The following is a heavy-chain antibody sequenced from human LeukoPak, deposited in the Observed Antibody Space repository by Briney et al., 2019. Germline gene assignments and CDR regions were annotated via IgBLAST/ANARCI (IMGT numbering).Heavy chain of an antibody. CDR2: IGTGGET. CDR1: GFIFSAYA. J-gene: IGHJ4*02. Sequence: PGGSLRLSCAASGFIFSAYAMSWVRQAPGQGLEWVSVIGTGGETHYADSVKGRFTISRDNSKNTLYLQVNSLRAEDTAVYYCAKGGKWDVTPFDYWGQGTLVTVSS. D-gene: IGHD1-26*01. V-gene: IGHV3-23*01. CDR3: AKGGKWDVTPFDY.